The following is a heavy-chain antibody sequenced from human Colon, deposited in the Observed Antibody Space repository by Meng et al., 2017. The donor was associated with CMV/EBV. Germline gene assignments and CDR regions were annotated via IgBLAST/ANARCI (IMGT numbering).Heavy chain of an antibody. V-gene: IGHV3-9*01. J-gene: IGHJ3*02. CDR1: GFPFHDYV. CDR2: IIWNGMII. D-gene: IGHD1-14*01. Sequence: SLKISCGASGFPFHDYVMHWVRQAPGKGLEWVSGIIWNGMIIGYADSVKGRFTISRDNAKSTLYLQMNSLRAEDTAVYYCARGGYNHGFDIWGQGTMVTVSS. CDR3: ARGGYNHGFDI.